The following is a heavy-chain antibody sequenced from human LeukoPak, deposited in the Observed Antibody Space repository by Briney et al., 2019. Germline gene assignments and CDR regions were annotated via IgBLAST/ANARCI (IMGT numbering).Heavy chain of an antibody. Sequence: ASVKVSCKASGYTFTSYAMHWVRQAPGQRLEWMGWINAGNGNTKYSQKFQGRVTITRDTSASTAYMELSSLRSEDTAVYYCARGRYSSGWYGGFDAFGIWGQGTMVTVSS. J-gene: IGHJ3*02. V-gene: IGHV1-3*01. D-gene: IGHD6-19*01. CDR1: GYTFTSYA. CDR2: INAGNGNT. CDR3: ARGRYSSGWYGGFDAFGI.